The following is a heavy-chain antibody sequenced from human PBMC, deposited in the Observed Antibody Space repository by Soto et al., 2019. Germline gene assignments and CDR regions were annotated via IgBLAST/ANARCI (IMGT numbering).Heavy chain of an antibody. J-gene: IGHJ6*03. Sequence: PSETLSLTCTVSGGSISSYYWSWIRQPTGKGLEWIGYIYYSGSTNYNPSLKSRVTISVDTSKNQFSLKLSSVTAADTAVYYCARTIFGVVPYYYYYMDVWGKGTTVTVS. CDR3: ARTIFGVVPYYYYYMDV. D-gene: IGHD3-3*01. CDR2: IYYSGST. V-gene: IGHV4-59*01. CDR1: GGSISSYY.